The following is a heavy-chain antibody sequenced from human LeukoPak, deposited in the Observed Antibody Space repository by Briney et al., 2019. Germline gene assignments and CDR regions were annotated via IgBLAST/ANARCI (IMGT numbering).Heavy chain of an antibody. Sequence: PGGSLRLSCAASGFTFSSYAMHWVRQAPGKGLEWVAVISYDGSNKYYADSVKGRFTISRDNSKNTLYLQTNSLRAEDTAVYYCARPAAATGENDAFDIWGQGTMVTVSS. D-gene: IGHD2-15*01. V-gene: IGHV3-30*04. CDR2: ISYDGSNK. CDR1: GFTFSSYA. J-gene: IGHJ3*02. CDR3: ARPAAATGENDAFDI.